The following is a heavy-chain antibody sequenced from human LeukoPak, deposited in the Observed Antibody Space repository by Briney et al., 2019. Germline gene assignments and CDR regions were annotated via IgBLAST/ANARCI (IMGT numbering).Heavy chain of an antibody. CDR3: ARGALDYYGSGSYYNLIAPHVFGY. V-gene: IGHV4-34*01. Sequence: PSETLSLTCAVYGGSFSGYYWSWIRQPPGKGLEWIGEFNHSGSTNYNPSLKSRVTISVDTSKNQFSLKLSSVTAADTAVYYCARGALDYYGSGSYYNLIAPHVFGYWGQGTLVTVSS. D-gene: IGHD3-10*01. J-gene: IGHJ4*02. CDR2: FNHSGST. CDR1: GGSFSGYY.